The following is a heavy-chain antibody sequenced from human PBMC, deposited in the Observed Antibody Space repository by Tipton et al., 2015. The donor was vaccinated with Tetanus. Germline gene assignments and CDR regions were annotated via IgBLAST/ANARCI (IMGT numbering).Heavy chain of an antibody. Sequence: SLRLSCATSGLFFKNAWMNWVRQAPGKGLEWVGRIKNKADGGTTDYSARVKDRFSISRDDSKDTLFLQLNSLKTEGTAVYYCTTSGIVGSGSPVGYWGRGTLVVVSS. CDR1: GLFFKNAW. J-gene: IGHJ4*02. D-gene: IGHD1-26*01. CDR2: IKNKADGGTT. CDR3: TTSGIVGSGSPVGY. V-gene: IGHV3-15*07.